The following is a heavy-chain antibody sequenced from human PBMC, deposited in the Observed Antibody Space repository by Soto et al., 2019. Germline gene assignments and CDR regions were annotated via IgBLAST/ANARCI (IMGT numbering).Heavy chain of an antibody. J-gene: IGHJ6*02. CDR2: ISAYNGNT. Sequence: ASVKVSCKASGYTFTSYGISWVRQAPGQGLEWMGWISAYNGNTNYAQKLQGRVTMTTDTSTSTAYMELRSLRSDDTAVYYCGRDAVTKRDFYYYGMDVWGRGTTVTVSS. CDR1: GYTFTSYG. CDR3: GRDAVTKRDFYYYGMDV. V-gene: IGHV1-18*01. D-gene: IGHD4-4*01.